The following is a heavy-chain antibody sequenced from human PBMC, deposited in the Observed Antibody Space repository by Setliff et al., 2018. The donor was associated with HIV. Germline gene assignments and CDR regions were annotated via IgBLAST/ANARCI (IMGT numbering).Heavy chain of an antibody. V-gene: IGHV4-59*01. CDR3: ARGFYYDTHGPYYFDL. Sequence: SETLSLTCGVSGGSMTGYFWSWIRQPPGRDLEVIASIYVGGRPIYNPPLKNRVATSLDTSENQFSLRLTSVTAADTAKYYCARGFYYDTHGPYYFDLWGQGILVTVST. CDR1: GGSMTGYF. J-gene: IGHJ4*02. CDR2: IYVGGRP. D-gene: IGHD3-16*01.